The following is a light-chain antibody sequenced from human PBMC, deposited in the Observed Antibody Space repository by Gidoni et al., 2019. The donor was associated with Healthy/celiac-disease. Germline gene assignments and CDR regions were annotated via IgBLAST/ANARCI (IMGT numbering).Light chain of an antibody. J-gene: IGKJ1*01. Sequence: EIVLTQSPGTLSLSPGERATLSCRASQSVSSSYLAWYQQKPGQAPRLRSYGASSRATGIPDRFSGSGSGTDFTLTISRLEPEDFAVYYCQQYGSSPCTFGQGTKVEIK. CDR1: QSVSSSY. CDR3: QQYGSSPCT. CDR2: GAS. V-gene: IGKV3-20*01.